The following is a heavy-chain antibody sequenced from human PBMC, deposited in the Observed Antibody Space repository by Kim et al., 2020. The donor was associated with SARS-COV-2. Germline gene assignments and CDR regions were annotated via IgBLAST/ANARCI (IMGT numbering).Heavy chain of an antibody. V-gene: IGHV3-23*01. CDR2: ITASGDRT. Sequence: GGSLRLSCAASGFTFSTYDMSWVRQAPGKGLEWVSIITASGDRTSYPDSVKGRFTISRDNSKNTLYLQMNSLRAEDTAVYFCAKGGWLDDNWGQGTLVTVSS. J-gene: IGHJ4*02. D-gene: IGHD6-19*01. CDR3: AKGGWLDDN. CDR1: GFTFSTYD.